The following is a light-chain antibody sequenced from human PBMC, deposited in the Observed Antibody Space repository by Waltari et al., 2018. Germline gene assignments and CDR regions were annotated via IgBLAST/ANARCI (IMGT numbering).Light chain of an antibody. Sequence: QSALTQPRSVSGSPGQSVTISCTGTRRDFGTYKYFSWHQQQPGQAPKLIIFDVSKRPSGVPDRFSGSKSGDTASLTISGLQAEDEADYYCCSYTVSNTLLFGGGTKLTVL. CDR2: DVS. V-gene: IGLV2-11*01. CDR1: RRDFGTYKY. CDR3: CSYTVSNTLL. J-gene: IGLJ3*02.